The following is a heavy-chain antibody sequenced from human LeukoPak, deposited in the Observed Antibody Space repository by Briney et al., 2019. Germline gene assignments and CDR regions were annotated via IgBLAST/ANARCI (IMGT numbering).Heavy chain of an antibody. D-gene: IGHD1-14*01. CDR3: ARHFSATGGFDY. V-gene: IGHV4-59*08. J-gene: IGHJ4*02. Sequence: SETLSLTCTVSGGSISGYYWSWIRQPPGKGLEWIGYIYYSGSTNYNPSLKSRVTISVDTSKNQFSLKLSSVTAADTAVYYCARHFSATGGFDYWGQGTLVTVSS. CDR1: GGSISGYY. CDR2: IYYSGST.